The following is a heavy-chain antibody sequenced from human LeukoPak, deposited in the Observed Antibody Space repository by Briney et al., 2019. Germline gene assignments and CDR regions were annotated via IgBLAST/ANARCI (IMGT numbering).Heavy chain of an antibody. CDR1: GGSISSSSYY. D-gene: IGHD2-2*01. CDR2: IYYSGST. Sequence: SETLSLTCTVSGGSISSSSYYWGWIRQPPGKGLEWIGSIYYSGSTYYNPSLNSRATISVDTSKNQFSLKLNSVTAADTAVYYCARYHMLNRGVNWFDPWGQGILVTVSS. V-gene: IGHV4-39*07. CDR3: ARYHMLNRGVNWFDP. J-gene: IGHJ5*02.